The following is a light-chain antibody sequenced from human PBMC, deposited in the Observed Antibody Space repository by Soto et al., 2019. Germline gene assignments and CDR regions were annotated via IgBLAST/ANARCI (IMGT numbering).Light chain of an antibody. CDR3: SSYAGNYNLGV. V-gene: IGLV2-8*01. CDR1: SSDIGAYNY. J-gene: IGLJ3*02. Sequence: QSVLTQPPSASGSPGQSVTIRCTGTSSDIGAYNYVSWYQQHPGKAPRLIIYYVNNRPSGVPDRFSGSKSGNTASLTVSGLQAEDEADYYCSSYAGNYNLGVFGEGTKLTVL. CDR2: YVN.